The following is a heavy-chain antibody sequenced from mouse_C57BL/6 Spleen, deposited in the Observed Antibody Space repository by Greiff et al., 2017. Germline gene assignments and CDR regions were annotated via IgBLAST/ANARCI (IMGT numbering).Heavy chain of an antibody. CDR3: TYYDSSYPAWFAY. Sequence: EVQLQQSGAELVRPGASVKLSCTASGFNFNDYYMHWVKQRPEQGLVWIGRIDPVDGDTEYAPKFQGKATMTADTSSNTAYLQISSLTSEDTAVYYCTYYDSSYPAWFAYWGQGTLVTVSA. CDR2: IDPVDGDT. D-gene: IGHD1-1*01. CDR1: GFNFNDYY. V-gene: IGHV14-1*01. J-gene: IGHJ3*01.